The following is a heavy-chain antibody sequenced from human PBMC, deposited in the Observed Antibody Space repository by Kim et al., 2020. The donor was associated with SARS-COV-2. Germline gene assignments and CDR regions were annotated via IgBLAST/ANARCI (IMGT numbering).Heavy chain of an antibody. CDR1: GNTLTDFS. Sequence: ASVKVSCKVSGNTLTDFSMHWVRQAPGKGFEWMGSFDPEDGEATYAQKMEGRVIMTEDTSTDTAYMELSSLRSEDTAVYYCATSQLTSFWYMDVWGKGTTVTVSS. J-gene: IGHJ6*03. D-gene: IGHD1-1*01. V-gene: IGHV1-24*01. CDR2: FDPEDGEA. CDR3: ATSQLTSFWYMDV.